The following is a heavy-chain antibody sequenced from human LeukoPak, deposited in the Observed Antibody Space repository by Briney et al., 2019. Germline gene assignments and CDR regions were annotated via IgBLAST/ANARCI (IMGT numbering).Heavy chain of an antibody. CDR1: GYTFTSYD. Sequence: ASVKVSCKASGYTFTSYDINWVRQATGQGLEWMGWMNPNSGNTGYAQKFQGRVTMTRNTSIGTAYMELSSLRSEDTAVYYCARGPGSITIFGVVIIRSGMDVWGQGTTVTVSS. CDR3: ARGPGSITIFGVVIIRSGMDV. D-gene: IGHD3-3*01. CDR2: MNPNSGNT. V-gene: IGHV1-8*01. J-gene: IGHJ6*02.